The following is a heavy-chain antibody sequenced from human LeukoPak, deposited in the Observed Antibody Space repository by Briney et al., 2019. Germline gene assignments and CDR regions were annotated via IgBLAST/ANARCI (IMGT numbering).Heavy chain of an antibody. J-gene: IGHJ4*02. CDR3: ARYSGTFSNSYFDC. CDR2: IYSGRST. V-gene: IGHV3-66*01. D-gene: IGHD1-26*01. Sequence: GGSLRLSCVASGFTVSSNDMSWVRQAPGKGLEWVSLIYSGRSTYYADSVKGRFIISRDNSKNTLYLQMNSLRAEDTAVYYCARYSGTFSNSYFDCWGQGTLVTVSS. CDR1: GFTVSSND.